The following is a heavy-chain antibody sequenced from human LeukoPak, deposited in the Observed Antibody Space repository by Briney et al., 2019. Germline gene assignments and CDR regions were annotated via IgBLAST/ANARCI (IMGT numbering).Heavy chain of an antibody. CDR2: INPNSGGT. J-gene: IGHJ4*02. D-gene: IGHD2-15*01. V-gene: IGHV1-2*06. Sequence: ASVKVSCKASGYTLTAYYIYWVRQAPGQGLEWMGRINPNSGGTNYAQKFQGRVTMTRDTSISTAYMELSRLRSDDTAVYYCARDPYCSGGSCYDYWGQGTLVTVSS. CDR1: GYTLTAYY. CDR3: ARDPYCSGGSCYDY.